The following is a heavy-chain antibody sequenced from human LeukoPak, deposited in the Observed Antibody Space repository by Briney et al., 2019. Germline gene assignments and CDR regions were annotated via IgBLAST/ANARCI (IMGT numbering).Heavy chain of an antibody. CDR2: ISGSGGST. CDR3: AKDRTSGSYSANYFDY. D-gene: IGHD1-26*01. CDR1: GFTFSSYG. Sequence: GRSLRLSCAASGFTFSSYGMHWVRQAPGKGLEWVSAISGSGGSTYYADSVKGRFTISRDNSKNTLYLQMNSLRAEDTAVYYCAKDRTSGSYSANYFDYWGQGTLVTVSS. V-gene: IGHV3-23*01. J-gene: IGHJ4*02.